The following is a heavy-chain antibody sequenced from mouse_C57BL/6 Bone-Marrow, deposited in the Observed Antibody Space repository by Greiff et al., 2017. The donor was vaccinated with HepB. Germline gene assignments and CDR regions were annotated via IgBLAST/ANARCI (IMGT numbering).Heavy chain of an antibody. V-gene: IGHV1-39*01. D-gene: IGHD2-10*02. CDR1: GYSFTDYN. CDR3: ARSRYGNYEGYAMDY. J-gene: IGHJ4*01. Sequence: EVQLQQSGPELVKPGASVKISCKASGYSFTDYNMNWVKQSNGKSLEWIGVINPNYGTTSYNRKFKGKATLTVDQSSSTAYMQLNSLTSEDSAVYYCARSRYGNYEGYAMDYWGQGTSVTVSS. CDR2: INPNYGTT.